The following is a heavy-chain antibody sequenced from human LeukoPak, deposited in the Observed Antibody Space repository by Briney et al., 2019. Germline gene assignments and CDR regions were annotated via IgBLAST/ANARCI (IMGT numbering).Heavy chain of an antibody. Sequence: SETLSLTCTVSGGSISNYFWSWIRQPPGKGLEWIGYIYHSGSTYYNPSLKSRVTISVDRSKNQFSLKLSSVTAADTAVYYCARQKLNYYDSSGYYYGAFDIWGQGTMVTVSS. D-gene: IGHD3-22*01. CDR2: IYHSGST. CDR3: ARQKLNYYDSSGYYYGAFDI. V-gene: IGHV4-30-2*01. J-gene: IGHJ3*02. CDR1: GGSISNYF.